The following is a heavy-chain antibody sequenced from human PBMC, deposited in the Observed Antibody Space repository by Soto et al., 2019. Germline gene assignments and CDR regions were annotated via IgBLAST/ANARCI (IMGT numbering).Heavy chain of an antibody. D-gene: IGHD5-18*01. V-gene: IGHV4-31*03. CDR1: GGSIRSGGYY. Sequence: SETLSLTCTVSGGSIRSGGYYWRWVRQNPRRGLEWIGNIYYSGNTYYHPSLKNRLTISVDTSKNQFSLNLSSVTAADTAVYYCARDRLMATAGTARHYFGLDVWGQGTTVTVSS. CDR2: IYYSGNT. CDR3: ARDRLMATAGTARHYFGLDV. J-gene: IGHJ6*02.